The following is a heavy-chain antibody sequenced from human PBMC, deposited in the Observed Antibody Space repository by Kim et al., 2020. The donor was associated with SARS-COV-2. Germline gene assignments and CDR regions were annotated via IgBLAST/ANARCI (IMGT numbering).Heavy chain of an antibody. Sequence: SETLSLTCSVSGGSISNPTYYWGWIRQSPGKGPQWIGSIFHNGNTNYNPSLRSRVSLSIDTSRNQFFLKLTSVTAADTALYFCARHFGASGSFSLERDA. CDR3: ARHFGASGSFSLERDA. V-gene: IGHV4-39*01. CDR1: GGSISNPTYY. J-gene: IGHJ3*01. D-gene: IGHD3-16*01. CDR2: IFHNGNT.